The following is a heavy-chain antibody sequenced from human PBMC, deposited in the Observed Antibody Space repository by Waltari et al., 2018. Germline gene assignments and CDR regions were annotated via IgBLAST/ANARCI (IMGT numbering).Heavy chain of an antibody. V-gene: IGHV4-39*01. CDR2: IDYSGTA. D-gene: IGHD3-9*01. Sequence: QLQLHESGPGLVKSSETLSLTCTVSGVPGDSISSYRGWFRKPPGKGLEWIGNIDYSGTAHYNPSLKNRVSLSVDISQNQVSLSLASVTAADTATYYCARQWIDGLLTDYYNPWDSWGQGTPVTVSS. CDR1: GVPGDSISSY. CDR3: ARQWIDGLLTDYYNPWDS. J-gene: IGHJ4*02.